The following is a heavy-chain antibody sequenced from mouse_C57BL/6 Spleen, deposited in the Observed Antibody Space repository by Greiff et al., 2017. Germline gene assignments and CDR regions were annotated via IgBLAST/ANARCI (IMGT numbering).Heavy chain of an antibody. V-gene: IGHV1-82*01. Sequence: QVQLQQSGPELVKPGASVKISCKASGYAFSSSWMNWVKQRPGKGLEWIGRIYPGDGDTNYNGKFKGKATLTADKSSSTAYMQLSSLTSEDSAVYFCSRQLYGSSYAMDYWGQGTSVTVSS. CDR3: SRQLYGSSYAMDY. J-gene: IGHJ4*01. CDR2: IYPGDGDT. D-gene: IGHD1-1*01. CDR1: GYAFSSSW.